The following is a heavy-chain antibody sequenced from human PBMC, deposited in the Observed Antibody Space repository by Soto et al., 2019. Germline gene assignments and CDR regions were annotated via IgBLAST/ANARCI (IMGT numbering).Heavy chain of an antibody. D-gene: IGHD2-21*02. CDR2: IYYSGST. CDR1: GGSISSSSCY. Sequence: QLQLQESGPGLVKPSETLSLTCTVSGGSISSSSCYWGWIRQPPGKGLEWIGSIYYSGSTYYNPSLKSRVTISVDTSKNQLSLKLSSVTAADTAVYYCARLTVEDGDGYYYYGLDVWGQGTTVTVSS. J-gene: IGHJ6*02. CDR3: ARLTVEDGDGYYYYGLDV. V-gene: IGHV4-39*01.